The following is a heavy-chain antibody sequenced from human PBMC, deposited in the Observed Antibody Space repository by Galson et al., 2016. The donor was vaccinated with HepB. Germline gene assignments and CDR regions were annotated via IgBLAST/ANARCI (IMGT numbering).Heavy chain of an antibody. J-gene: IGHJ6*04. D-gene: IGHD6-6*01. CDR3: ARDKSDYASASALSSGMDV. CDR1: GFTVSSNY. V-gene: IGHV3-53*01. Sequence: SLRLSCAASGFTVSSNYMNWVRQAPGKGLEWVSIIYSNGRTYYADSVTGRFTVSRDNSKNTLYLQMNSLRAEDTAVYFCARDKSDYASASALSSGMDVWGKGTTVAVSS. CDR2: IYSNGRT.